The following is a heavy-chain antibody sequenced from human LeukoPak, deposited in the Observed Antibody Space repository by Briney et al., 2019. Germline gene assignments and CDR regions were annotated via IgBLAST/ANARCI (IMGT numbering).Heavy chain of an antibody. D-gene: IGHD3-16*01. CDR2: FYSGGKT. J-gene: IGHJ4*02. Sequence: GGSLRLSCAASGFTVSSSYMSWVRQAPGKGLEWVSVFYSGGKTYYTDSVKGRFTISRDNSKNTLYLQMNSLRAEDMALYYCVAGWGWLPDYWGRGTLVTVSS. CDR1: GFTVSSSY. V-gene: IGHV3-53*01. CDR3: VAGWGWLPDY.